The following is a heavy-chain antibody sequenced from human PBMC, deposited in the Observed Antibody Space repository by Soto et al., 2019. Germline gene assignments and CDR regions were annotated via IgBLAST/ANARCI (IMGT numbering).Heavy chain of an antibody. D-gene: IGHD3-22*01. CDR1: GCRIACYW. CDR3: ARQIYDSDTGPNFQYYFDS. V-gene: IGHV5-10-1*01. J-gene: IGHJ4*02. CDR2: IDPSDSQT. Sequence: GDSLTISCKGYGCRIACYWITLVRQKPGKGLEWMGRIDPSDSQTYYSPSFRGHVTISVTKSITTVFLQWSSLRASDTAMYYCARQIYDSDTGPNFQYYFDSWGQGTPVTVSS.